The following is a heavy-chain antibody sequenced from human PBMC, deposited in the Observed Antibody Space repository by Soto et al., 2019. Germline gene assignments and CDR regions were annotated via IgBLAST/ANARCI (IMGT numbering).Heavy chain of an antibody. V-gene: IGHV1-69*13. J-gene: IGHJ4*02. CDR1: GGTFSSYA. CDR3: ARGGYSSSWYPCYFDY. CDR2: IIPIFGTA. D-gene: IGHD6-13*01. Sequence: GASVKVSCKASGGTFSSYAISWVRQAPGQGLERMGGIIPIFGTANYAQKFQGRVTITADESTSTAYMELSSLRSEDTAVYYWARGGYSSSWYPCYFDYWGQGTLVTVSS.